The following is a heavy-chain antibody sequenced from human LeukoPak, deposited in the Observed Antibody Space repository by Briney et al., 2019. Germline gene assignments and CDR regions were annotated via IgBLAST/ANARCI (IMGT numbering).Heavy chain of an antibody. CDR2: ISYDGSNK. CDR3: ARSRSDYGDYWGFDY. Sequence: HAGGSLRLSCAASGFTFSSYAMHWVRQAPGKGLEWVAVISYDGSNKYYADSVKGRFTISRDNSKNTLYLQMNSLRAEDTAVYYCARSRSDYGDYWGFDYWGQGTLVTVSS. D-gene: IGHD4-17*01. V-gene: IGHV3-30-3*01. CDR1: GFTFSSYA. J-gene: IGHJ4*02.